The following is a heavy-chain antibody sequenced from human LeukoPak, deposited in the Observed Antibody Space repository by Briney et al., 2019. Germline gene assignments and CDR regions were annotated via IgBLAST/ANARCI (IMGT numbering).Heavy chain of an antibody. Sequence: ASVKVSCKASGYTFTGYYMHRVRQAPGQGLEWMGWINPNSGGTNYAQKFQGRVTMTRDTSISTAYMELSRLRSDDTAVYYCAREGGSSPYYYYGMDVWGQGTTVTVSS. J-gene: IGHJ6*02. CDR3: AREGGSSPYYYYGMDV. CDR2: INPNSGGT. D-gene: IGHD3-16*01. V-gene: IGHV1-2*02. CDR1: GYTFTGYY.